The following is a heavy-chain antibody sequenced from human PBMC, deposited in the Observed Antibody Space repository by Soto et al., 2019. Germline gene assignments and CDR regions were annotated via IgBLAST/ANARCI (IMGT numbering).Heavy chain of an antibody. CDR1: GFTVSSNY. D-gene: IGHD6-19*01. V-gene: IGHV3-66*01. CDR3: ARDLRYSSGWSGVDDAFDT. J-gene: IGHJ3*02. CDR2: IYSGGST. Sequence: EVQLVESGGGLVQPGGSLRLSCAASGFTVSSNYMSWVRQAPGKGLEWVSVIYSGGSTYYADSVKGRFTISRDNSKNTLYLQMNSLRAEDTAVYYCARDLRYSSGWSGVDDAFDTWGQGTMVTVSS.